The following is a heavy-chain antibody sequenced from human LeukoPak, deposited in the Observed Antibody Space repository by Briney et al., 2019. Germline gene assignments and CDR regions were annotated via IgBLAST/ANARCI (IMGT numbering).Heavy chain of an antibody. J-gene: IGHJ4*02. CDR3: ARDRGDKDYDILTGSYYFDY. CDR1: GFIFSNSA. Sequence: GGSLRLSCAASGFIFSNSAMNWVRQAPGKGLEWVSSISRSSSYIYYADSVKGRFTISRDNAKNSLYLQMNSLRAEDTAVYYCARDRGDKDYDILTGSYYFDYWGQGTLVTVS. CDR2: ISRSSSYI. V-gene: IGHV3-21*01. D-gene: IGHD3-9*01.